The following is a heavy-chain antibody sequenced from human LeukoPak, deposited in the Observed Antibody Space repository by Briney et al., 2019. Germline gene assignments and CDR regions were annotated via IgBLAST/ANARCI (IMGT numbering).Heavy chain of an antibody. D-gene: IGHD1-26*01. CDR3: ARLQRVGAVKGDYFDY. CDR1: GGSISSSSYY. V-gene: IGHV4-39*01. Sequence: KPSETLSLTCTVSGGSISSSSYYWGWIRQPPGKGLEWIGSIYYSGSTYYNPSLKSRVTISVDTSKNQFSLKLSSVTAADTAVYYCARLQRVGAVKGDYFDYWGQGTLVTVSS. CDR2: IYYSGST. J-gene: IGHJ4*02.